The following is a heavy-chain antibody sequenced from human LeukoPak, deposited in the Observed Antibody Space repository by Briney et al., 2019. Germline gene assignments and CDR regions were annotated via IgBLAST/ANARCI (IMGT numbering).Heavy chain of an antibody. V-gene: IGHV3-13*01. Sequence: HPGGSLRLSCAASGFTFSSSDMHWVRQVTGKGLEWVSGIGSAGATFYAGSVRGRFIISRENAKNSLYLQMNSLRAEDTAMYHCVTGTEGWAYWSQGALVTDSS. CDR2: IGSAGAT. CDR1: GFTFSSSD. D-gene: IGHD1-26*01. CDR3: VTGTEGWAY. J-gene: IGHJ4*02.